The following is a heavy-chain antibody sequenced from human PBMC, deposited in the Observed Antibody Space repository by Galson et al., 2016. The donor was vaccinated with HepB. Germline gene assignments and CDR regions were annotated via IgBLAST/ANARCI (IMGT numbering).Heavy chain of an antibody. CDR1: GLIFSNYD. J-gene: IGHJ4*02. CDR2: IDRDGDT. Sequence: SLRLSCAASGLIFSNYDFHWVRQAPGKGLEWVSLIDRDGDTYYADSVRDRFIISRDNSKNTLYLQMNSLRAEDTAVYSCARGSDVGSFWGQGTLVTVSS. CDR3: ARGSDVGSF. D-gene: IGHD1-26*01. V-gene: IGHV3-66*01.